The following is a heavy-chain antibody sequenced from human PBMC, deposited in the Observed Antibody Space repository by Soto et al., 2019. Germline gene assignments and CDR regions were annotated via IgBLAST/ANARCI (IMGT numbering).Heavy chain of an antibody. D-gene: IGHD6-19*01. V-gene: IGHV4-39*01. Sequence: QLQLQESGPGLVKPSETLSLTCTVSGGSISSSSYYWGWIRQPPGKGLEWIGSIYYSGSTYYNPSLKSRVTISVDTSKNKFSLKLSSVTAADTAVYYCARHSGSGWDFDYWGQGTLVTVSS. CDR1: GGSISSSSYY. CDR3: ARHSGSGWDFDY. J-gene: IGHJ4*02. CDR2: IYYSGST.